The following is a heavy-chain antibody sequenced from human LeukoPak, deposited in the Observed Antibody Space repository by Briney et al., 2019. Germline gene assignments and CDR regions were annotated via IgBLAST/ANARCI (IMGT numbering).Heavy chain of an antibody. CDR2: IIPIFGTA. D-gene: IGHD2-2*01. CDR1: GGTFSSYA. CDR3: ARGDQLRYCSSTSCFNWFDP. Sequence: GASVKVSCKASGGTFSSYAISWVRQAPGQGLEWMGGIIPIFGTANYAQKFQGRVTITADESTGTAYMELSSLRSEDTAVYYCARGDQLRYCSSTSCFNWFDPWGQGTLVTVSS. V-gene: IGHV1-69*13. J-gene: IGHJ5*02.